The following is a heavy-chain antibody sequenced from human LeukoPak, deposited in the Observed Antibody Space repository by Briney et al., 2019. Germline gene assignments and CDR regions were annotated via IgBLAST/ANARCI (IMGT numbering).Heavy chain of an antibody. CDR1: GFTFGLYG. CDR3: ARGKGSGTSFDI. D-gene: IGHD3-10*01. Sequence: LPGGSLRLSCAASGFTFGLYGMNWVRQGPGKGLEWVSYISSSFSPIYYADSVKGRFTISRDNAKNSLYLQMNSMRDEDTAVYYCARGKGSGTSFDIWGQGRMVTVSS. V-gene: IGHV3-48*02. CDR2: ISSSFSPI. J-gene: IGHJ3*02.